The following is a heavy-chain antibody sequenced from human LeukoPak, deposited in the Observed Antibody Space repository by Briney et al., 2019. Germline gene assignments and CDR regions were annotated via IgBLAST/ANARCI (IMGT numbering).Heavy chain of an antibody. D-gene: IGHD3-22*01. Sequence: ASVTVSCKASGYTFTSYYMHWVRQAPGQGLEWMGIINPSGGSTSYAQKFQGRVTITADKSTSTAYMELSSLRSEDTAVYYCATYYDSSGYYYSPLDYWGQGTLVTVSS. CDR1: GYTFTSYY. CDR3: ATYYDSSGYYYSPLDY. J-gene: IGHJ4*02. CDR2: INPSGGST. V-gene: IGHV1-46*01.